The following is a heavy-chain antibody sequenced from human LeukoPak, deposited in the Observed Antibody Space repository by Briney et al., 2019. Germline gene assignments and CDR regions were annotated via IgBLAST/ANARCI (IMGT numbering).Heavy chain of an antibody. D-gene: IGHD2-2*01. CDR1: GGSISSYY. J-gene: IGHJ4*02. V-gene: IGHV4-59*08. Sequence: PSETLSLTCTVSGGSISSYYWSWIRQPPGKGLEWIGYIYYSGGTNYNPSLKSRVTISVDTSKNQFSLKLSSVTAADTAVYYCARHVTRDCSSTSCLVVDYWGQGTLVTVSS. CDR2: IYYSGGT. CDR3: ARHVTRDCSSTSCLVVDY.